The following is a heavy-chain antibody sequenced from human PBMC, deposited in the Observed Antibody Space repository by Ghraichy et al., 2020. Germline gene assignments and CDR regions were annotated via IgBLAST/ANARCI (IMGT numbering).Heavy chain of an antibody. J-gene: IGHJ4*02. CDR1: GFTFSIYS. CDR2: ISSGSSTI. Sequence: GGSLRLSCVASGFTFSIYSMNWVRQAPGKGLEWVSYISSGSSTIYYADSVKGRFTISRDNAKNSLYLQMNSLRDEDTAMYYCARQVDYWGQGTLVTVSS. CDR3: ARQVDY. V-gene: IGHV3-48*02.